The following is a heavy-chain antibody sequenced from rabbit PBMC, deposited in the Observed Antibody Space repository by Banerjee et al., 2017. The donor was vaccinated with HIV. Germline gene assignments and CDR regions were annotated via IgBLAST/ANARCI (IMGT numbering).Heavy chain of an antibody. CDR3: ARDDGYDGYNFNL. CDR1: GVDFSSYYY. D-gene: IGHD7-1*01. CDR2: IYNGDGST. Sequence: QEHLEESGGGLVKPGGTLTLTCKASGVDFSSYYYMCWVRQAPGKGLEWIACIYNGDGSTYYASWAKGRFTSTRSTSLNTVTLQLNSLTAADTATYFCARDDGYDGYNFNLWGQGTLVTVS. J-gene: IGHJ4*01. V-gene: IGHV1S43*01.